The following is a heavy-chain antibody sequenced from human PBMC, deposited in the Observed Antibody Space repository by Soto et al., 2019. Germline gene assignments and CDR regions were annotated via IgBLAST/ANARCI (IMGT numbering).Heavy chain of an antibody. CDR3: ARDTPLNLVLRYFDWSEDPYYYYYMDV. CDR2: ISSSSSYI. CDR1: GFTFSSYS. V-gene: IGHV3-21*01. D-gene: IGHD3-9*01. J-gene: IGHJ6*03. Sequence: GGSLRLSCAASGFTFSSYSMNWVRQAPGKGLEWVSSISSSSSYIYYADSVKGRFTISRDNAKNSLYLQMNSLRAEDTAVYYCARDTPLNLVLRYFDWSEDPYYYYYMDVWGKGTTVTVSS.